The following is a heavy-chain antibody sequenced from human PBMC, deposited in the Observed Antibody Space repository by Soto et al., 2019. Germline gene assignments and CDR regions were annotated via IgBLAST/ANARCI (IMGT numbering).Heavy chain of an antibody. CDR2: ISSGAGSI. V-gene: IGHV3-48*02. CDR3: ARPGGYGLDV. D-gene: IGHD3-10*01. CDR1: GFTFSTYG. J-gene: IGHJ6*02. Sequence: GGSLRLSCTASGFTFSTYGMTWVRQAPGKGLEWVSYISSGAGSISHADSVRGRFTISRDNAKNSLYLQMNSLRDEDTAVYYCARPGGYGLDVWGQGTTVTVSS.